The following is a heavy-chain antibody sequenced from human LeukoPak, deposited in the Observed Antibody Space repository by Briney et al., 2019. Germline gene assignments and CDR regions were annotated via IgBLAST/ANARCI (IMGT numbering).Heavy chain of an antibody. CDR2: IWYDGGNK. Sequence: GRSLRLSCAASGFTFSTYGMHWVRQAPGKGLEWVAVIWYDGGNKYYSDSVKGRFAISRDNSKNTVSLQMNSLRAEDTAVYYCARGQYSPDYWGQGTVVTVSS. CDR1: GFTFSTYG. D-gene: IGHD2-15*01. V-gene: IGHV3-33*01. CDR3: ARGQYSPDY. J-gene: IGHJ4*02.